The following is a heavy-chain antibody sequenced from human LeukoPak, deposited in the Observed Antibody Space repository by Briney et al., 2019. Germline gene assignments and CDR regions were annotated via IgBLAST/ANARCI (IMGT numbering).Heavy chain of an antibody. J-gene: IGHJ5*02. CDR1: GYTFTSYG. V-gene: IGHV1-18*01. Sequence: ASVKVSCKASGYTFTSYGISWVRQAPGQGLEWMGWISAYNGNTNYAQKLQGRVTMTTDTSTSTAYMELRSLRSDDTAVYYCARGVRRITIFGVVTGDNWFDPWGQGTLVTVSS. CDR2: ISAYNGNT. CDR3: ARGVRRITIFGVVTGDNWFDP. D-gene: IGHD3-3*01.